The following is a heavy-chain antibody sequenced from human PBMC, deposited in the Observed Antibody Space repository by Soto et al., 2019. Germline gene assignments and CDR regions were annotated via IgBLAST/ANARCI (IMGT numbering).Heavy chain of an antibody. V-gene: IGHV1-8*01. Sequence: QEQLVQSGAEVKKPGAPVKVSCKASGYTFTNYNINWVRQATGQGLEWMGWMNPKTGNTGYAEKFQGRVTMTRNSSINTAFMELSGLRSEDTAVYYCAREAASDPSFYHHYRDVWGKGTTVTGSS. CDR2: MNPKTGNT. CDR1: GYTFTNYN. CDR3: AREAASDPSFYHHYRDV. D-gene: IGHD6-25*01. J-gene: IGHJ6*03.